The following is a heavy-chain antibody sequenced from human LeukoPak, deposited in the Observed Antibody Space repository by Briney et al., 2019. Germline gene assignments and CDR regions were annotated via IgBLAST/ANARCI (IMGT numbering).Heavy chain of an antibody. CDR2: INPNSGGT. Sequence: ASVKVSCKASGYTFTGYYMHWVRQAPGQGLEWMGWINPNSGGTNYAQKFQGRVTMTRDTSISTAYMELSRLRSDDTAVYYCAREGLTIFGVVMPFDYWGREPWSPSPQ. J-gene: IGHJ4*02. CDR1: GYTFTGYY. V-gene: IGHV1-2*02. D-gene: IGHD3-3*01. CDR3: AREGLTIFGVVMPFDY.